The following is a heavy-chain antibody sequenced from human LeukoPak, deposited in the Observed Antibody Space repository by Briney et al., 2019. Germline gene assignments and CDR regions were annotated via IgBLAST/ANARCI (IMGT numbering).Heavy chain of an antibody. CDR1: GGTFSSYA. Sequence: SVKVSCKASGGTFSSYAISWVRQAPGQGIEWLGGISPIFGTPNYAQKFQGRVTITTDESTSTAYMELSSLRSEDTAGYYCARGIAAAGTLPSRFDPWGQGTLVTVSS. J-gene: IGHJ5*02. CDR2: ISPIFGTP. V-gene: IGHV1-69*05. D-gene: IGHD6-13*01. CDR3: ARGIAAAGTLPSRFDP.